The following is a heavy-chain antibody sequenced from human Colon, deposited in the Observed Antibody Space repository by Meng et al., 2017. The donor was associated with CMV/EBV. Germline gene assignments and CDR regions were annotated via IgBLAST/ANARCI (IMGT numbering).Heavy chain of an antibody. Sequence: ELGSGLVKPCDTLPLTRTVSGDSTTGTSYYARWIRPPPGNGLDWFASIYYTGNHHHTPSLTTRVTISIVTSNNQLSPTLTSVTAAHTAVYYCARMSLHWYYDLWGRGTLVTVSS. CDR3: ARMSLHWYYDL. V-gene: IGHV4-39*07. D-gene: IGHD4-11*01. CDR2: IYYTGNH. J-gene: IGHJ2*01. CDR1: GDSTTGTSYY.